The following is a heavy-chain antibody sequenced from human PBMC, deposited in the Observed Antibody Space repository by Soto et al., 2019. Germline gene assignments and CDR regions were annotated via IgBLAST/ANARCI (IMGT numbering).Heavy chain of an antibody. Sequence: GGSLRLSCSASGFTFYGFAVHWVRQAPGKGLEYVAAISSNGGSIYYVDSVKGRFTISRDNSKSTLYLQMSSLRPEDTAVYYCVKGYGSGTYYVEYFDYWGQGTLVTVSS. V-gene: IGHV3-64D*06. CDR3: VKGYGSGTYYVEYFDY. J-gene: IGHJ4*02. CDR1: GFTFYGFA. CDR2: ISSNGGSI. D-gene: IGHD3-10*01.